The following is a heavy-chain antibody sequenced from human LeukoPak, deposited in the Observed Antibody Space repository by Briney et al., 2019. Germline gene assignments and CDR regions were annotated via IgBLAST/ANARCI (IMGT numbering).Heavy chain of an antibody. CDR3: ARGAGSSSSYYFEY. CDR1: GFSFTSYS. V-gene: IGHV3-21*01. CDR2: ISSSSSYR. D-gene: IGHD6-13*01. Sequence: GGTLRLSCAASGFSFTSYSMNWVRQSPGEGLEWVSSISSSSSYRHYADSVKGRFTISRDNAKNSLYLQMNSLRAEDTAVYYCARGAGSSSSYYFEYWGLGTLVTVSS. J-gene: IGHJ4*02.